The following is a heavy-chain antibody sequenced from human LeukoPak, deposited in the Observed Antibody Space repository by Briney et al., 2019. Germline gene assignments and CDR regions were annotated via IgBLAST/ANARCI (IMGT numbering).Heavy chain of an antibody. CDR1: GYTFTGYY. J-gene: IGHJ6*03. CDR2: INPNSGGT. D-gene: IGHD6-19*01. CDR3: ARGEQWTYYYYYMDV. Sequence: GASVKVSCKASGYTFTGYYMHWVRQAPGQGLEWMGWINPNSGGTNYAQKFQGRVTMTRDTSISTAYMELSRLRSDDTAVYYCARGEQWTYYYYYMDVWGKGTTVTISS. V-gene: IGHV1-2*02.